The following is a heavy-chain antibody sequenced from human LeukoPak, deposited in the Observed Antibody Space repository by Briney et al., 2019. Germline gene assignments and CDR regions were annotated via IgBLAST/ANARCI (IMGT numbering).Heavy chain of an antibody. CDR1: EFTFSSYW. D-gene: IGHD5-12*01. V-gene: IGHV3-7*01. CDR2: IKEDGSDK. Sequence: GGSLRLSCAASEFTFSSYWMKWVRQAPGKGLEWVASIKEDGSDKYYVDSVKGRFSISRDNAKNSLSLQMNSLRTEDTAVYYCARGGHFNFDYWGQGTLVTVSS. J-gene: IGHJ4*02. CDR3: ARGGHFNFDY.